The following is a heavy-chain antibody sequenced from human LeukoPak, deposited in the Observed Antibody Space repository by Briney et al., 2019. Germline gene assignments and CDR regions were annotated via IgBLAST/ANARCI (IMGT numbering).Heavy chain of an antibody. CDR1: GGSFSGYY. D-gene: IGHD6-13*01. J-gene: IGHJ6*02. CDR2: TNHSGST. Sequence: PSETLSLTCAVYGGSFSGYYWSWIRQPPGKGLEWIGETNHSGSTNYNPSLKSRVTISVDTSKNQFSLKLSSVTAADTAVYYCARGRIAAAGTGPYYYYGMDVWGQGTTVTVSS. CDR3: ARGRIAAAGTGPYYYYGMDV. V-gene: IGHV4-34*01.